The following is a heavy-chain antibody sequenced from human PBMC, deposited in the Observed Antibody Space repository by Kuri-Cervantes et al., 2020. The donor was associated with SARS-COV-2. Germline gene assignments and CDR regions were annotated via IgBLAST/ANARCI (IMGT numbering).Heavy chain of an antibody. J-gene: IGHJ5*02. CDR2: ISSSSSYI. V-gene: IGHV3-21*01. Sequence: GESLKISCASSGFTFSSYSMNWVRQAPGKGLEWVSSISSSSSYIYYADSVKGRFTISRDNSKNTLYLQMNSLRAEDTAVYYCAREIIVVVPAAPTETWFDPWGQGTLVTVSS. CDR1: GFTFSSYS. CDR3: AREIIVVVPAAPTETWFDP. D-gene: IGHD2-2*01.